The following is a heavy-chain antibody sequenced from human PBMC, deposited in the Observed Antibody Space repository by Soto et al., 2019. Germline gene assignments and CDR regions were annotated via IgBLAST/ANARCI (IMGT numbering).Heavy chain of an antibody. CDR1: EFTFSSYG. D-gene: IGHD6-19*01. CDR2: ISYDGSNK. Sequence: QVQLVESGGGVVQPGRSLRLSCAASEFTFSSYGMHWVRQAPGKGLEWVAVISYDGSNKYYADSVKGRFTISRDNSKNTLYLQMNSLSAEDTAVYYCAKERSSGWYYFDYWGQGTLVTVSS. J-gene: IGHJ4*02. V-gene: IGHV3-30*18. CDR3: AKERSSGWYYFDY.